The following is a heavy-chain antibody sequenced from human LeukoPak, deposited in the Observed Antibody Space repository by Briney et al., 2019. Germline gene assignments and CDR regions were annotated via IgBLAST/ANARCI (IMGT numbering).Heavy chain of an antibody. CDR2: TYYRSKWYN. J-gene: IGHJ4*02. V-gene: IGHV6-1*01. CDR3: AREEYSSSWEGYFDY. Sequence: SQTLSLTCAISGDSVSSNSAAWNWIRQSRSRGLEWLVRTYYRSKWYNDYAVSVKSRITINPDTSKNQFSLQLNSVTPEDTAVYYCAREEYSSSWEGYFDYWGQGTLVTVSS. D-gene: IGHD6-13*01. CDR1: GDSVSSNSAA.